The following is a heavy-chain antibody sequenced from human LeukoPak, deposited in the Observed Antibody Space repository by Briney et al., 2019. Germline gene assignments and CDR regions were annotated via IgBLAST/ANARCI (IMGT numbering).Heavy chain of an antibody. J-gene: IGHJ4*02. V-gene: IGHV1-69*13. CDR1: GYTFTSYG. CDR3: ASGVDYYFDY. CDR2: IIPIFGTA. Sequence: GASVKVSCKASGYTFTSYGISWVRQAPGQGLEWMGGIIPIFGTANYAQKFQGRVTITADESTSTAYMELSSLRSEDTAVYYCASGVDYYFDYWGQGTLVTVSS.